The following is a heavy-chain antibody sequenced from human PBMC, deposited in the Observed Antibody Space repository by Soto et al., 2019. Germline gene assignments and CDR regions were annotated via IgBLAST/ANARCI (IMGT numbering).Heavy chain of an antibody. CDR1: GFTFSSYA. D-gene: IGHD6-13*01. CDR3: AKEGPSSSSWYCDAFDI. CDR2: ISGSGGST. Sequence: GGSLRLSCAASGFTFSSYAMSWVRQAPGKRLEWVSAISGSGGSTYYADSVKGRFTISRDNSKNTLYLQMNSLRAEDTAVYYCAKEGPSSSSWYCDAFDIWGQGTMVTVSS. J-gene: IGHJ3*02. V-gene: IGHV3-23*01.